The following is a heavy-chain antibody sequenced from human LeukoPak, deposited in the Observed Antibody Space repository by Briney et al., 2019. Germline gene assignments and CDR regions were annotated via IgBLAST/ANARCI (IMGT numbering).Heavy chain of an antibody. CDR1: GFTFSTYG. CDR3: AKDFSSGWAIDY. Sequence: GGSLRLSCAASGFTFSTYGMHWVRQAPGKGLEWVAVISYDGSNKYYVDSVKGRFTISRDNSKNILYLQMNSLRAEDTAVYYCAKDFSSGWAIDYWGQGTLVTVSS. CDR2: ISYDGSNK. V-gene: IGHV3-30*18. D-gene: IGHD6-19*01. J-gene: IGHJ4*02.